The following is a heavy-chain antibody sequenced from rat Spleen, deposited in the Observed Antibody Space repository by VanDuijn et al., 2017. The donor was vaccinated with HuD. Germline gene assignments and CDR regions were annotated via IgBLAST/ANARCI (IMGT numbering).Heavy chain of an antibody. D-gene: IGHD1-2*01. CDR1: GFTFNNYW. CDR2: ITNIAGRT. CDR3: ATAYYYSNYVMDG. Sequence: EVQLVESGGGLVQPGRSLKLSCVASGFTFNNYWMTWIRQAPGKGLEWVASITNIAGRTHYPDSVKGRFTISRDIAKSTLFLQMNSLKSEDTATYYCATAYYYSNYVMDGWGQGASVTVSS. V-gene: IGHV5-31*01. J-gene: IGHJ4*01.